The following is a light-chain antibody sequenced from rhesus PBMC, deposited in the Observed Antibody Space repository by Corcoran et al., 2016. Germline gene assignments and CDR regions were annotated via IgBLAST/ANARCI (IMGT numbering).Light chain of an antibody. J-gene: IGKJ3*01. Sequence: DIQMTQSPSSLSASVGDRVTITCRASENVNTYLNWYPQKPGNAPKLLICKASTLQSGVPSRFSGSGSGTDYTFTISSLQPEDVATYYCQHGYGTPFTFGPGTKLDIK. V-gene: IGKV1-74*01. CDR1: ENVNTY. CDR3: QHGYGTPFT. CDR2: KAS.